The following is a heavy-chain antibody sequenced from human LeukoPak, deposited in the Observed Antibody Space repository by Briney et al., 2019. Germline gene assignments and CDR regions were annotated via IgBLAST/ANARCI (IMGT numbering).Heavy chain of an antibody. V-gene: IGHV4-4*07. CDR3: ARDRGVATPVYYYGMDV. Sequence: SETLSLTCKVSGGSITDYYWSWIRQPAGKGLEWIGRIYTCGSTNYNPSLKSRVTMSVDTSKNQFSLKLSSVTAADTAVYYCARDRGVATPVYYYGMDVWGQGTTVTVSS. CDR2: IYTCGST. J-gene: IGHJ6*02. CDR1: GGSITDYY. D-gene: IGHD5-12*01.